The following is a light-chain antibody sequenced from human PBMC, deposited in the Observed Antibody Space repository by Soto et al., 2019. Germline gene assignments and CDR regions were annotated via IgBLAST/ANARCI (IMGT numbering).Light chain of an antibody. J-gene: IGKJ1*01. CDR2: AAS. V-gene: IGKV1-27*01. CDR1: QGISNY. Sequence: DIQMTQSPSSLSASVGDRVTITCRASQGISNYLAWYQQKPWKVPKLLIYAASTLQSGVPSQFGGSGSGTGFSLTISSLQPKDVATYYCQNYSSAPPLTFGQGTKVEIK. CDR3: QNYSSAPPLT.